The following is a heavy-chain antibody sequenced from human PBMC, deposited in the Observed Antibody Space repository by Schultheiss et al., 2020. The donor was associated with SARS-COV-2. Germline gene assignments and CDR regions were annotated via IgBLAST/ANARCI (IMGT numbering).Heavy chain of an antibody. D-gene: IGHD4-17*01. V-gene: IGHV3-30-3*01. CDR1: GFTFSSYA. Sequence: GESLKISCAASGFTFSSYAMHWVRQAPGKGLEWVAVISYDGSNKYYADSVKGRFTISRDNSKNTLYLQMNSLRAEDTAVYYCARDRSYGSYGMDVWGQGTLVTVSS. J-gene: IGHJ6*02. CDR2: ISYDGSNK. CDR3: ARDRSYGSYGMDV.